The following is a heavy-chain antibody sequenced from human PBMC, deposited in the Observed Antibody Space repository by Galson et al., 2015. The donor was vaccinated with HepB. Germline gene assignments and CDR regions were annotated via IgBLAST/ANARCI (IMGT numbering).Heavy chain of an antibody. CDR1: GFTFSRYP. V-gene: IGHV3-30*04. Sequence: SLRLSCAASGFTFSRYPMHWVRQTPGKGLEWVAFISSDENKKDHADSVKGRFTISRDNSRNTLYLQMNSLRPDDSASYYCASRAVAGTSGWDPFDYWGQGALVTVSS. D-gene: IGHD6-19*01. CDR3: ASRAVAGTSGWDPFDY. J-gene: IGHJ4*02. CDR2: ISSDENKK.